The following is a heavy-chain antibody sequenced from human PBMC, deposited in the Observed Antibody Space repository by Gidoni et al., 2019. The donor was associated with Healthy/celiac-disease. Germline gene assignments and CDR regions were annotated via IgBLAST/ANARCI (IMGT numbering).Heavy chain of an antibody. CDR3: ARSSGRTKRATDY. CDR2: IYSGGST. J-gene: IGHJ4*02. D-gene: IGHD6-19*01. V-gene: IGHV3-66*02. CDR1: GFTVSSNY. Sequence: EVQLVESGGGLVQPGGSLRLSCAASGFTVSSNYMSGVRQAPGKGLEWVSVIYSGGSTYYADSVKGRFTISRDNSKNTLYLQMNSLRAEDTAVYYCARSSGRTKRATDYWGQGTLVTVSS.